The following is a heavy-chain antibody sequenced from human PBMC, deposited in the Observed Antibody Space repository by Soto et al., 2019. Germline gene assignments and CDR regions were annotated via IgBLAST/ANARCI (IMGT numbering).Heavy chain of an antibody. Sequence: SVKVSCKVSGGTFSSYAISWVRQAPGQGLEWMGGIIPIFGTANYAQKFQGRVTITADKSTSTAYMELSSLRSEDTAVYYCARGGYYYDSSGYRFDPWGQGTLVTVSS. CDR2: IIPIFGTA. J-gene: IGHJ5*02. CDR1: GGTFSSYA. CDR3: ARGGYYYDSSGYRFDP. V-gene: IGHV1-69*06. D-gene: IGHD3-22*01.